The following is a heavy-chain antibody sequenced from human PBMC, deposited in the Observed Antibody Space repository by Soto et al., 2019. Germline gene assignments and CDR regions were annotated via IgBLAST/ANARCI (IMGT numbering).Heavy chain of an antibody. J-gene: IGHJ4*02. CDR3: ARDCTGGSCFCIY. V-gene: IGHV1-18*01. CDR1: GYTLTNYA. D-gene: IGHD2-15*01. CDR2: INTYNGNS. Sequence: ASVKVSCKASGYTLTNYAINWVRQAPGQGPEWMGWINTYNGNSNYAQKFQGRVTMTTDTSTNTAYMELRSLTSDDTAVYYCARDCTGGSCFCIYWGQGTLVTVSS.